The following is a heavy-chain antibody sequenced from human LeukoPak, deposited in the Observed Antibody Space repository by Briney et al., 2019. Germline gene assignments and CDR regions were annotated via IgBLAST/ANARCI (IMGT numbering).Heavy chain of an antibody. J-gene: IGHJ6*02. Sequence: PSETLSLTCTVSGYSISSGYYWGWIRQPPGKGLEWIGSIYHSGSTYYNPSLKSRVTISVDTSRNQFSLQLRSVTAADTAVYYCAREDPQTTVPEGMDVWGQGTTVIVSS. D-gene: IGHD4-17*01. V-gene: IGHV4-38-2*02. CDR3: AREDPQTTVPEGMDV. CDR1: GYSISSGYY. CDR2: IYHSGST.